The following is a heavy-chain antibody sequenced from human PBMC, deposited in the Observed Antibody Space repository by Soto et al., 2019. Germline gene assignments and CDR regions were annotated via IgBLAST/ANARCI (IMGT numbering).Heavy chain of an antibody. CDR2: ISPLKGRT. CDR1: GYTFTSYG. CDR3: AMDYGDRPEYFKH. D-gene: IGHD4-17*01. V-gene: IGHV1-18*04. J-gene: IGHJ1*01. Sequence: VQLVQSGPDLKRPGASMKVSCKASGYTFTSYGISGVRQAPGQGLEWMSWISPLKGRTQYSQKAQGRVTLSTDTSSNTAYMEMTTLRVDDTAVYYCAMDYGDRPEYFKHWGQGTLVTVS.